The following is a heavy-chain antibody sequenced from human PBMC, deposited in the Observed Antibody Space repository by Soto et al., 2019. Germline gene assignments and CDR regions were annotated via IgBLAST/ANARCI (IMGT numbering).Heavy chain of an antibody. CDR2: ISAYNGNT. Sequence: ASVKVSCKASGYTFTSYGISWVRQAPGQGLEWMGWISAYNGNTNYAQKLQGRITMTTDTSTSTAYMELRSLRADDTAVYYCARTTGNRGSYWFDPWGQGTLVTVSS. V-gene: IGHV1-18*01. CDR1: GYTFTSYG. J-gene: IGHJ5*02. CDR3: ARTTGNRGSYWFDP. D-gene: IGHD1-26*01.